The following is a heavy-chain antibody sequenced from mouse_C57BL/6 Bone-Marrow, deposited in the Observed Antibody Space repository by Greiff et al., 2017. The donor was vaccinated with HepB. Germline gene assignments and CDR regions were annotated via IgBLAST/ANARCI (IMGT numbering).Heavy chain of an antibody. D-gene: IGHD2-1*01. V-gene: IGHV1-55*01. J-gene: IGHJ3*01. CDR2: IYPGSGST. CDR3: ARWDYVNYSWFAY. CDR1: GYTFTSYW. Sequence: QVQLQQPGAELVKPGASVKMSCKASGYTFTSYWITWVKQRPGQGLEWIGDIYPGSGSTNYNEKFKSKATLTVDTSSSTAYMQLSSLTSEDSAVYYCARWDYVNYSWFAYWGQGTLVTVSA.